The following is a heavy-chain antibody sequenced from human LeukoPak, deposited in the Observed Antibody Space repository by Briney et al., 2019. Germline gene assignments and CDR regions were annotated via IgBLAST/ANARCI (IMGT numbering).Heavy chain of an antibody. CDR2: ISNTGTTI. J-gene: IGHJ4*02. Sequence: PGGSLRLSCAASGFTFSDYYMSWIRQAPGKGLEWISYISNTGTTIYYADSVKGRFTISRDIAKNSLFLQMNSLRVEDTAVYYCARGGDTRGNFVDCWGQGTLATVSS. CDR3: ARGGDTRGNFVDC. D-gene: IGHD3-16*01. CDR1: GFTFSDYY. V-gene: IGHV3-11*01.